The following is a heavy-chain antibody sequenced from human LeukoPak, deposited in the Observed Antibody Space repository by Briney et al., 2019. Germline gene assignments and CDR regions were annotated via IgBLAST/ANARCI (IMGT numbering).Heavy chain of an antibody. Sequence: GASVKVSCKASGYTFTSYAMHWVRQAPGQRLEWMGWINAGNGNTKYSQKFQGRVTITRDTSASTAYMELSSLRSEDTAVYYCARGRQVQEGVLRYFDWSYWGQGTLVTVSS. D-gene: IGHD3-9*01. J-gene: IGHJ4*02. CDR2: INAGNGNT. CDR1: GYTFTSYA. CDR3: ARGRQVQEGVLRYFDWSY. V-gene: IGHV1-3*01.